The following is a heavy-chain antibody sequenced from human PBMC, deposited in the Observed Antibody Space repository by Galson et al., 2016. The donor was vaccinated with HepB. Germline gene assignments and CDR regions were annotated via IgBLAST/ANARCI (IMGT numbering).Heavy chain of an antibody. CDR2: IYSGGGT. Sequence: SLRLSCAASGFTVSSSYMSWVRQAPGKGLEWVSVIYSGGGTYYADAAKGRLTISCDNYNNTLYLQLNSLKAEDTAVYYCARDEGYSNGWSDWGQGTLVTVSS. V-gene: IGHV3-53*01. CDR3: ARDEGYSNGWSD. CDR1: GFTVSSSY. J-gene: IGHJ4*02. D-gene: IGHD6-19*01.